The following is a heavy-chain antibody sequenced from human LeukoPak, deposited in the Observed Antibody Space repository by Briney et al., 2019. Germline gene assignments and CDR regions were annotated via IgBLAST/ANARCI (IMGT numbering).Heavy chain of an antibody. CDR2: ISYDGSNK. J-gene: IGHJ4*02. Sequence: PGRSLRPSCSAFGFNFSSYGMHCVRQAPGKGLEWVAVISYDGSNKYYADSVEGRFTISRDNSKNTLYLQMNSLRAEDTAVYYCANGQYSSSWSYDYWGQGTLVTVSS. V-gene: IGHV3-30*18. D-gene: IGHD6-13*01. CDR1: GFNFSSYG. CDR3: ANGQYSSSWSYDY.